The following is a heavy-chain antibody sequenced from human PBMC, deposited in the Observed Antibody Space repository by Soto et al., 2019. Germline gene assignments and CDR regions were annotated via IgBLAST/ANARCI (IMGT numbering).Heavy chain of an antibody. Sequence: QVQLVQSGAEVKKPGASVKVSCKASGYTFTGYYMHWVRQAPGQGLEWMGWINPNSGGTNYAQKFQGWVTMTRDTSISTAYMELSRLRSDDTAVYYCARDTSSRGYSGYECDYWGQGTLVTVSS. CDR2: INPNSGGT. CDR1: GYTFTGYY. J-gene: IGHJ4*02. CDR3: ARDTSSRGYSGYECDY. D-gene: IGHD5-12*01. V-gene: IGHV1-2*04.